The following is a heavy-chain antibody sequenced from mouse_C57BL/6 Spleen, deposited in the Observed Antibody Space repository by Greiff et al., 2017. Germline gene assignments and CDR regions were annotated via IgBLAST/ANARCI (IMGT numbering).Heavy chain of an antibody. CDR3: ARITTVVEDYAMDY. V-gene: IGHV1-55*01. Sequence: QVQLQQPGAELVKPGASVKMSCKASGYTFTSYWITWVKQRPGQSLEWIGDIYPGSGSTNYNEKFKSKATLTVDTSSSTAYMQLSSLTSEDSAVYYCARITTVVEDYAMDYWGQGTSVTVSS. CDR2: IYPGSGST. D-gene: IGHD1-1*01. J-gene: IGHJ4*01. CDR1: GYTFTSYW.